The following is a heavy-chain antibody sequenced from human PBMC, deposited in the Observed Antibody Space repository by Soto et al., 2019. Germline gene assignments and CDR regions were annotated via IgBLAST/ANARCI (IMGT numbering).Heavy chain of an antibody. V-gene: IGHV1-69*06. CDR1: GGTFSSYA. D-gene: IGHD3-10*01. J-gene: IGHJ4*02. CDR2: IIPFFGTA. CDR3: ARVYRNSSLWFGEYTDY. Sequence: QVQLVQSGAEVKKPGSSVKVSCKASGGTFSSYAINWVRQAPGQGLEWMGGIIPFFGTANYAQKFQDRVTITADKSPRTAYMELTSLRSEDTAVYYCARVYRNSSLWFGEYTDYWGQGTLVTVSS.